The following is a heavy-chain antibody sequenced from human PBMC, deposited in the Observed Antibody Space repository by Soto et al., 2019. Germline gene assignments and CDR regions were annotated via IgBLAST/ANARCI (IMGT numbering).Heavy chain of an antibody. Sequence: NPSETLSLTCAVSGGSISSSNWWSWVRQPPGKGLEWIGEIYHSGSTNYNPSLKSRVTISVDKSKNQFSLKLSSVTAADTAVYYCARAGVGYSSSWYDYYYYGMDVWGQGTTVTVSS. CDR3: ARAGVGYSSSWYDYYYYGMDV. V-gene: IGHV4-4*02. J-gene: IGHJ6*02. CDR2: IYHSGST. D-gene: IGHD6-13*01. CDR1: GGSISSSNW.